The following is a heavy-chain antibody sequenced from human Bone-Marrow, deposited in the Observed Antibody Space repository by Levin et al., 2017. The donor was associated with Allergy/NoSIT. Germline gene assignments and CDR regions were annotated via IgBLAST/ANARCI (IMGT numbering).Heavy chain of an antibody. CDR2: ISYDGTTK. Sequence: GGSLRLSCVASGFTFRSSGMHWIRQVPGKGLEWVSVISYDGTTKHYAESVRGRFTISRDNSKNSVYLHMNSLRHEDSGVYYCAKVSGYGRSAPGDYWGQGTLVTVSS. CDR1: GFTFRSSG. CDR3: AKVSGYGRSAPGDY. J-gene: IGHJ4*02. V-gene: IGHV3-30*18. D-gene: IGHD6-25*01.